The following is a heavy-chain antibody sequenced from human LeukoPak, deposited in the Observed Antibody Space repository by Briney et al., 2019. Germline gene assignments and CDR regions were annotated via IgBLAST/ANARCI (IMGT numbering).Heavy chain of an antibody. J-gene: IGHJ4*02. D-gene: IGHD6-19*01. CDR1: GFTFDDYA. Sequence: GGSLRLSCAASGFTFDDYAMHWVRQAPGKGLEWVSGISWYSGSIGYADSVKGRFTISRDNAKNSLYLQMNSLRAEDMALYYCAKAMSIAVAGLVDYWGQGTLVTVSS. V-gene: IGHV3-9*03. CDR2: ISWYSGSI. CDR3: AKAMSIAVAGLVDY.